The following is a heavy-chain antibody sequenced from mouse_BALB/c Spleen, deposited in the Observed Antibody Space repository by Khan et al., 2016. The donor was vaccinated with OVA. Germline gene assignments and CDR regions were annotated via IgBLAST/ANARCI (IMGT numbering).Heavy chain of an antibody. Sequence: QIQLVQSGPELKKPGETVKISCKASGYTFTNYGIHWVKQAPGKGLKWMGWINTYTGEPTYSDDFKGRFAFSLDTSASTAYLQINNLKNEDTANYFCATPPDFSYVMDYWGQGTSVTVSS. CDR2: INTYTGEP. V-gene: IGHV9-3-1*01. J-gene: IGHJ4*01. CDR1: GYTFTNYG. CDR3: ATPPDFSYVMDY.